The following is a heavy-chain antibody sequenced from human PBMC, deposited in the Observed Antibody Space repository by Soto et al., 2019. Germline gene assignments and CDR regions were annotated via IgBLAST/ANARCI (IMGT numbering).Heavy chain of an antibody. CDR2: IKQDGSEK. D-gene: IGHD6-13*01. J-gene: IGHJ6*02. CDR1: GFTFSSYW. Sequence: PGGSLRLSCAASGFTFSSYWMGWVRQAPGKGLEWVANIKQDGSEKYYVDSVKDRFTISRDNAKNSLYLQMNSLRAEDTAVYYCARERLAAAGRYYYYGMDVWGQGTTVTVSS. V-gene: IGHV3-7*03. CDR3: ARERLAAAGRYYYYGMDV.